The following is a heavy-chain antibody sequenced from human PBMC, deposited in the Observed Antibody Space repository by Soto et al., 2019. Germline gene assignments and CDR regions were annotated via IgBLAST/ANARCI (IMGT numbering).Heavy chain of an antibody. V-gene: IGHV3-7*05. D-gene: IGHD6-19*01. CDR1: GFTFGNYW. J-gene: IGHJ5*02. Sequence: GGSLRLSCAASGFTFGNYWMTWVRQAPGKGLEWVANIKGNGSAKSYADSVKGRFTVSRDNAKNSLYLQMNSLRAEDTALYYCTKRSGTFAFDPWGQGALVTVSS. CDR3: TKRSGTFAFDP. CDR2: IKGNGSAK.